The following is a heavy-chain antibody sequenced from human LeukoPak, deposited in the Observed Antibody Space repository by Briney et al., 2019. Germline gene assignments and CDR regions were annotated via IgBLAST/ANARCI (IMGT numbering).Heavy chain of an antibody. CDR1: GFTFSSYS. J-gene: IGHJ4*02. V-gene: IGHV3-48*01. D-gene: IGHD5-24*01. CDR2: ISSSSSTI. Sequence: GGSLRLSCAASGFTFSSYSMNWVRQAPGKGLEWVSYISSSSSTIYYADSVKGRFTISRDNAKNSLYLQMNSLRAEDTAVYYCARDRGDGYNNYWGQGTLVTVSS. CDR3: ARDRGDGYNNY.